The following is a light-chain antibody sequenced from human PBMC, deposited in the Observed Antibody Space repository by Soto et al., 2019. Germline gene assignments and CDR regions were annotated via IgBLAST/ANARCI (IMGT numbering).Light chain of an antibody. CDR3: SSHAGNNMGV. J-gene: IGLJ3*02. Sequence: QSALTQPASVSGSPGQSVTISCTGTSSDVGAYDFVSWYQQHPGKAPKVMIYEVSDRPSGVSNRFSGSKSGNTASLTISGLQAEDEAHYYCSSHAGNNMGVFGGGTQLTVL. V-gene: IGLV2-14*01. CDR1: SSDVGAYDF. CDR2: EVS.